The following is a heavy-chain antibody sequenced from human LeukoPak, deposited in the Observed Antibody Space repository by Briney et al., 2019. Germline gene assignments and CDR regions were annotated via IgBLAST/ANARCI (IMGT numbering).Heavy chain of an antibody. V-gene: IGHV1-2*02. CDR3: ARTHDSTREDAFDI. D-gene: IGHD1-26*01. J-gene: IGHJ3*02. Sequence: ASVKVSCKASGYTFTGYYMHWVRQAPRQGLEWMGWINPNSGGTNYAQKFQGRVTMTRDTSISTAYMELSRLRSDDTAVYYCARTHDSTREDAFDIWGQGTMVTVSS. CDR2: INPNSGGT. CDR1: GYTFTGYY.